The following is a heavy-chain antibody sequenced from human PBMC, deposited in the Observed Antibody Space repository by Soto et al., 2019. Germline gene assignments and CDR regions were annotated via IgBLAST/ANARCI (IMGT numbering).Heavy chain of an antibody. V-gene: IGHV3-30*18. CDR1: GFTFSSYG. Sequence: QVQLVESGGGVVQPGRSLRLSCAASGFTFSSYGMHWVRQAPGKGLEWVAVISYDGSNKYYADSVKGRFTISRDNSKNTLYLQMNSLRAEDTAVYYCAKDLFPGDDGSGRGFDYWGQGTLVTVSS. J-gene: IGHJ4*02. D-gene: IGHD3-10*01. CDR2: ISYDGSNK. CDR3: AKDLFPGDDGSGRGFDY.